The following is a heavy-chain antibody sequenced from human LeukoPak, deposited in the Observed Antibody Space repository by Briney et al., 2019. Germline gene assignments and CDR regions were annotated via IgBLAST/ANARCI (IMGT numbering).Heavy chain of an antibody. CDR3: ARGSDSSGSFDY. D-gene: IGHD3-22*01. Sequence: GGSLRLSCAASGFTFSSYSMNWVRQAPGKGLEWVSSISSSSSYIYYADSVKGRFTISRDNAKNSLYLQMNSLRAEDTAVYYCARGSDSSGSFDYWGQGTLVTVSS. V-gene: IGHV3-21*01. CDR1: GFTFSSYS. J-gene: IGHJ4*02. CDR2: ISSSSSYI.